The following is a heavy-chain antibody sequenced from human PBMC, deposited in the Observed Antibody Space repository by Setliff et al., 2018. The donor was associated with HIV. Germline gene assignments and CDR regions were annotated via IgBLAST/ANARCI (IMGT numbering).Heavy chain of an antibody. CDR1: GYTFTSYG. CDR3: ARDGIAAAGTKYFQH. Sequence: ASVKVSCKASGYTFTSYGISWVRQAPGQGLEWMGWINPNNGGTNYAQKLQGRVTMTTDTSTSTAYMELRSLRSDDTAVYYCARDGIAAAGTKYFQHWGQGTLVTVSS. CDR2: INPNNGGT. V-gene: IGHV1-18*01. D-gene: IGHD6-13*01. J-gene: IGHJ1*01.